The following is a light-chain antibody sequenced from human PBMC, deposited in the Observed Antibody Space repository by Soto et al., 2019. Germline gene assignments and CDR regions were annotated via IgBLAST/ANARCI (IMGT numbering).Light chain of an antibody. Sequence: EIVMTQSPATLSVSPGERATLSCRASQSISSNLAWYQQKPGQAPRLLIYGASTRATGVPARFSGSGSGTEFTLTISSLQSADFAVYYCQQYGSWPRTFGQGTKVELK. CDR1: QSISSN. V-gene: IGKV3-15*01. CDR3: QQYGSWPRT. CDR2: GAS. J-gene: IGKJ1*01.